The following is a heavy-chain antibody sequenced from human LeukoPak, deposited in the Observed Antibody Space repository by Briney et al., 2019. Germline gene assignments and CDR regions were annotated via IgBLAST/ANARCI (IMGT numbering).Heavy chain of an antibody. V-gene: IGHV4-4*02. CDR3: AREDSVTIFGVVTSYYFDY. J-gene: IGHJ4*02. D-gene: IGHD3-3*01. Sequence: SETLSLTCTVSGGSISSSTWWSWVRQPPGKGLEWIGEINHSGSTYYNPSLKSRVTISVDTSKNQFSLKLSSVTAADTAVYYCAREDSVTIFGVVTSYYFDYWGQGTLVTVSS. CDR2: INHSGST. CDR1: GGSISSSTW.